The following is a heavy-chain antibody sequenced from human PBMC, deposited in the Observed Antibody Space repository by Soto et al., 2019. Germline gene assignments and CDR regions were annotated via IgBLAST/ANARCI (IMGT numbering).Heavy chain of an antibody. CDR1: GFIFNNYW. Sequence: EVQLVESGGGLVQPGGSLRLSCAASGFIFNNYWMSWVRQAPGKGLEWVANINQDGSEKYYVDSVKGRFTISRDNAKSSLYLQMNSLRAEDTAIYYCAREAFGDSLSWGQGTLVTVSS. V-gene: IGHV3-7*03. D-gene: IGHD3-10*01. CDR3: AREAFGDSLS. CDR2: INQDGSEK. J-gene: IGHJ4*02.